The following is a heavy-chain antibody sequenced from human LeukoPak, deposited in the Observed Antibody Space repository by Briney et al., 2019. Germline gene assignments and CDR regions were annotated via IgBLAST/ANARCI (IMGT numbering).Heavy chain of an antibody. CDR1: DYSISSGYY. CDR2: IYTSGST. D-gene: IGHD1-1*01. Sequence: PSETLSLTCTVSDYSISSGYYWGWIRQPAGKGLEWIGRIYTSGSTNYNPSLKSRVTMSVDTSKNQFSLNLSSVTAADTAVYYCARTLDDAFDIWGQGTMVTVSS. CDR3: ARTLDDAFDI. V-gene: IGHV4-4*07. J-gene: IGHJ3*02.